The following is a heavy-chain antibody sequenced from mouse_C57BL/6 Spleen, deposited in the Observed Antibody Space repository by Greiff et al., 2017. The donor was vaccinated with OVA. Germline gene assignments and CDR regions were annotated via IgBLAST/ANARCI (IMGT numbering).Heavy chain of an antibody. V-gene: IGHV1-9*01. CDR1: GYTFTGYW. J-gene: IGHJ3*01. Sequence: VQMQKEGEERSKNGATVKLSCKATGYTFTGYWIEWVKQRPGHGLEWIGEILPGSGSTNYNEKFKGKATFTADTSSNTAYMQLSSLTTEDSASYYCARLGTTRGAYWGQGTLVTVSA. CDR2: ILPGSGST. D-gene: IGHD2-14*01. CDR3: ARLGTTRGAY.